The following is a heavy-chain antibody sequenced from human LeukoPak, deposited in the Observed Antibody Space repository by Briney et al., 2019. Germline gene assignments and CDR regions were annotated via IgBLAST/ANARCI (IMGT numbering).Heavy chain of an antibody. V-gene: IGHV3-74*01. Sequence: GGSLRLSCAASGFTVSSNYMSWVRQAPGKGLVWVSHINSDGSSTDYADSVKGRFTISRDNVGNTVYLQMNSLRAEDTAVYYCGTGYSSSQIDYWGQGTLVTVSS. CDR2: INSDGSST. D-gene: IGHD6-13*01. CDR3: GTGYSSSQIDY. CDR1: GFTVSSNY. J-gene: IGHJ4*02.